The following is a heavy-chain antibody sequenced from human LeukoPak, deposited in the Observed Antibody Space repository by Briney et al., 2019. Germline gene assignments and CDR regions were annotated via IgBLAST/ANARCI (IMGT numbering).Heavy chain of an antibody. D-gene: IGHD3-10*01. J-gene: IGHJ3*02. CDR3: ARASPLLWLGELLSEDAFDI. V-gene: IGHV3-74*01. CDR1: GYTFSSYW. Sequence: GGFLRLSWAASGYTFSSYWMPWVRQAPGKGLVWVSRINSDGSSTSYADSVKGRFTISRDNAKNTLYLQMNSLRAEDTAVYYCARASPLLWLGELLSEDAFDIWGQGTMVTVSS. CDR2: INSDGSST.